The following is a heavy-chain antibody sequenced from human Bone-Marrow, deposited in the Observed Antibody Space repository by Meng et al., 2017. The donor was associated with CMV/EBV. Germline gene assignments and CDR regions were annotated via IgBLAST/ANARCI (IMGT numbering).Heavy chain of an antibody. CDR2: IKEDRSEM. Sequence: GESLKISCAASGFSISNYWMSWVRRAPGKGLEWVANIKEDRSEMYYVDSVRGRFTISRDNAKNSLYLQMNSLRAEDTAVYYCVRAGSGFYYVDFDYWGQGTLVTVSS. J-gene: IGHJ4*02. D-gene: IGHD1-26*01. V-gene: IGHV3-7*01. CDR1: GFSISNYW. CDR3: VRAGSGFYYVDFDY.